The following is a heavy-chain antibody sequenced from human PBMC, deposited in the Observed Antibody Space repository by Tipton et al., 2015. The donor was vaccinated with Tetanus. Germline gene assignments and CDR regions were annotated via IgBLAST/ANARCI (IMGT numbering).Heavy chain of an antibody. Sequence: VQLVQSGAEVKESGESLKISCRGSGYTFRTYWIAWVRQMPGKGLEWVGLIYPGDSDTKISPSFRGQVTFSVDKSITTAYLQWSSLKASDTAIYYCAKGDPGNFDSWGQGTQVIVSS. J-gene: IGHJ4*02. D-gene: IGHD3-9*01. V-gene: IGHV5-51*01. CDR1: GYTFRTYW. CDR3: AKGDPGNFDS. CDR2: IYPGDSDT.